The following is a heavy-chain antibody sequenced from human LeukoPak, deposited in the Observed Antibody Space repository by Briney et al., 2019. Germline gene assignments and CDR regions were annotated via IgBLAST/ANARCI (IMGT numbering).Heavy chain of an antibody. Sequence: GGSLRLSCAASGFIFSDYYMSWIRQAPGKGLEWVSYISSSGSTIHYADSVKGRFTISRDNAKNSLFLQMNSLRVEDTAVYYCAGGGRGYSGSYFSTYWGRGTLVTVSS. V-gene: IGHV3-11*01. CDR3: AGGGRGYSGSYFSTY. CDR2: ISSSGSTI. CDR1: GFIFSDYY. D-gene: IGHD1-26*01. J-gene: IGHJ4*02.